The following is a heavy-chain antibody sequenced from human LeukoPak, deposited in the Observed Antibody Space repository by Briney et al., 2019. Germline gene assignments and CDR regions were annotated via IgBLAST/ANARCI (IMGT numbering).Heavy chain of an antibody. V-gene: IGHV4-38-2*02. CDR1: GYSISSGYY. D-gene: IGHD3-10*01. CDR3: ASFYGSGFSFDY. J-gene: IGHJ4*02. Sequence: PSETLSLTCTVSGYSISSGYYWGWIRQPPGKGLEWIGNIYHSGSTYYNPSLKSRVTISVDTSENQFSLKLSSVTAADTAVYYCASFYGSGFSFDYWGQGTLVTVSS. CDR2: IYHSGST.